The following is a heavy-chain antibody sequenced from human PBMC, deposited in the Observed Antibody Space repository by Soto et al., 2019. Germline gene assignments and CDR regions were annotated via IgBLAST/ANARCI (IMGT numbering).Heavy chain of an antibody. CDR1: GDSVSSNSAA. J-gene: IGHJ6*02. CDR2: TYYRSKWYD. V-gene: IGHV6-1*01. D-gene: IGHD2-15*01. Sequence: SPTLSLTCAISGDSVSSNSAAWNWVRQSPSRGLEWLGRTYYRSKWYDDYAVSVKRRITISPETSKDQSSVHLKSVTPEDTAVDYCARGARRASCSGNACYSPYIFYGLYVWGRGTTVTVSS. CDR3: ARGARRASCSGNACYSPYIFYGLYV.